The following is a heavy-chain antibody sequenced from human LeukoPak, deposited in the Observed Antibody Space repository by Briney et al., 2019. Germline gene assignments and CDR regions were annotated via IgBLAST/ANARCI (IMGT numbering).Heavy chain of an antibody. Sequence: GGSLRLSCVASGFTFSSYGMHWVRQAPGKGLEWVAVISYDGTNKYYADSVKGRFTISRDNSNNTLYLQMNSLRAEDTAVYYCAKGRITMVRGVAMDVWGKGTTVTVSS. D-gene: IGHD3-10*01. CDR1: GFTFSSYG. J-gene: IGHJ6*03. CDR2: ISYDGTNK. CDR3: AKGRITMVRGVAMDV. V-gene: IGHV3-30*18.